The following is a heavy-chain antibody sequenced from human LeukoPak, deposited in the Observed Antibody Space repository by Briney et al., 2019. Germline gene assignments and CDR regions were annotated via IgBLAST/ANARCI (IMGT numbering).Heavy chain of an antibody. J-gene: IGHJ4*02. Sequence: SETLSLTCTVSGGSISSYYWSWIRQPGGKGLEWIGRIYTSGSTNYNPSLKSRVTMSVDTSKNQFSLKLSSVTAADTAVYYCARYKGASTTYDFWSGYNAHFDYWGQGTLVTVSS. CDR2: IYTSGST. D-gene: IGHD3-3*01. V-gene: IGHV4-4*07. CDR3: ARYKGASTTYDFWSGYNAHFDY. CDR1: GGSISSYY.